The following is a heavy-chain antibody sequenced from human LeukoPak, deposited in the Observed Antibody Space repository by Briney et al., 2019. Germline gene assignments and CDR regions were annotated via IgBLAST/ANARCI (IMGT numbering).Heavy chain of an antibody. CDR2: IKQDGSEK. J-gene: IGHJ4*02. D-gene: IGHD6-19*01. CDR1: GFTFSSYW. Sequence: GGSLRLSCAASGFTFSSYWMSWVRQAPGKGLERVANIKQDGSEKYYVGSVKGRFTISRDNAKNSLYLQMNSLRAEDTAVYYCARDWGIAVAGTVLDWWGQGTLVTVSS. V-gene: IGHV3-7*01. CDR3: ARDWGIAVAGTVLDW.